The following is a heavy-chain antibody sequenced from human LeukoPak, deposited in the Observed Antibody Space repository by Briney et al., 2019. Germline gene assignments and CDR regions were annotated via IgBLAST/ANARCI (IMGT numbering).Heavy chain of an antibody. CDR2: ISAYNGNT. D-gene: IGHD1-20*01. CDR3: ARDLSITGTTRNYYYGMDV. J-gene: IGHJ6*02. V-gene: IGHV1-18*01. Sequence: ASVKVSCTASGYTFTSYGISWVRQAPGQGLEWMGWISAYNGNTNYAQKLQGRVTMTTDTSTSTAYMELRSLRSDDTAVYYCARDLSITGTTRNYYYGMDVWGQGTTVTVSS. CDR1: GYTFTSYG.